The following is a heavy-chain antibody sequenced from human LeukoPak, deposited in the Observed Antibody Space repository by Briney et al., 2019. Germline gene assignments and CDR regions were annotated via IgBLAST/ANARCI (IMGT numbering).Heavy chain of an antibody. V-gene: IGHV4-30-2*01. J-gene: IGHJ6*02. CDR3: ARGPQFGYYYYGMDV. CDR2: IYHSGST. D-gene: IGHD3-16*01. CDR1: GGSISSGGYS. Sequence: MSSETLSLTCAVSGGSISSGGYSWSWIRQPPGKGLEWIGYIYHSGSTYYNPSLKSRVTISVDRSKNQFSLKLSSVTAADTAVYYCARGPQFGYYYYGMDVWGQGTTVTVSS.